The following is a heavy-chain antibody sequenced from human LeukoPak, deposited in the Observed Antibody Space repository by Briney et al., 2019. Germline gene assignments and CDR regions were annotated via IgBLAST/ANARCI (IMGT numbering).Heavy chain of an antibody. V-gene: IGHV1-58*02. J-gene: IGHJ4*02. CDR1: GFTFISSA. CDR2: IVVGSGNT. D-gene: IGHD3-9*01. CDR3: AAGRYFDLVDY. Sequence: TSVTVSFKASGFTFISSAMQWVRQARGQRLEWMGWIVVGSGNTNYAQKFQERVTITRDMSTSTAYMELSSLRSEDTAVYYCAAGRYFDLVDYWGQGTLVTVSS.